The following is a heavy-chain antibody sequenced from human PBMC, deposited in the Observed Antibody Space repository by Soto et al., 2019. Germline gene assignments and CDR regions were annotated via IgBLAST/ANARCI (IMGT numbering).Heavy chain of an antibody. CDR1: GGSISNGGYY. D-gene: IGHD6-13*01. CDR3: ARDSHSQQPNHRWGGGYMDV. J-gene: IGHJ6*03. Sequence: QLQLEDSGPGLVKPSQTLSLTCAVSGGSISNGGYYWSWIRQHPGKGLEWIGSIYFSGSTYYNPSLKSRVTISVATHKNQFSLKLSSVTAADTAVYYCARDSHSQQPNHRWGGGYMDVLGKGTTVTVSS. V-gene: IGHV4-31*11. CDR2: IYFSGST.